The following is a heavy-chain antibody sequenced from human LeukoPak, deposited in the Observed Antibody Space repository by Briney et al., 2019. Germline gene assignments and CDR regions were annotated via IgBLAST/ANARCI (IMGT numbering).Heavy chain of an antibody. CDR1: GFTFSSYW. CDR2: INSDGSST. D-gene: IGHD2-15*01. Sequence: GGSPRLSCAASGFTFSSYWMHWVRQAPGKGLVWVSRINSDGSSTSYADSVKGRFAISRDNAKNTLYLQMNSLRAEDTAVYYCAREESIVGGMDVWGKGTTVTVSS. CDR3: AREESIVGGMDV. V-gene: IGHV3-74*01. J-gene: IGHJ6*04.